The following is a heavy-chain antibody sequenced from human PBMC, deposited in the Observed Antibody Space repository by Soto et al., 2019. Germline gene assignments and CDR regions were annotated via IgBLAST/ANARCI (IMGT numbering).Heavy chain of an antibody. CDR3: ASLCYYYGSGSYYNPPLSRFDY. CDR1: GGSISSYY. CDR2: IYYSGST. Sequence: SETLSLTCTVSGGSISSYYWSWIRQPPGKGLEWIGYIYYSGSTNYNPSLKSRVTISVDTSKNQFSLKLSSVTAADTAVYYCASLCYYYGSGSYYNPPLSRFDYWGQGTLVTVSS. D-gene: IGHD3-10*01. V-gene: IGHV4-59*01. J-gene: IGHJ4*02.